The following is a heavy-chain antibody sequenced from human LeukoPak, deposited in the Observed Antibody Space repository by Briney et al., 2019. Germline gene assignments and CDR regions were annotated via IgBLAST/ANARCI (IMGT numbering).Heavy chain of an antibody. CDR1: GFTFSSYW. Sequence: PGGSLRLSCAASGFTFSSYWMSWVRQAPGKGLERVANIKQDGSEKYYVDSVKGRFTISRDNAKNSLYLQMNSLRAEDTAVYYCARVSESGSYFFRYNWFDPWGQGTLVTVSS. V-gene: IGHV3-7*01. J-gene: IGHJ5*02. CDR3: ARVSESGSYFFRYNWFDP. CDR2: IKQDGSEK. D-gene: IGHD1-26*01.